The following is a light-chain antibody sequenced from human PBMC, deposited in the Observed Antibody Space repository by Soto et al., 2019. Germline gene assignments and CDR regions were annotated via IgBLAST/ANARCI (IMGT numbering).Light chain of an antibody. CDR2: DAS. V-gene: IGKV3-11*01. J-gene: IGKJ5*01. CDR1: QSVSSY. CDR3: QQSSNWPPIT. Sequence: EIVLTQSPATLSLSPGESATLSCRASQSVSSYLAWYQQKPGQAPRLLIYDASNRATGIPARFSGSGSGTDFTPTISSLEPEDFAVYYCQQSSNWPPITFGQGARLEIK.